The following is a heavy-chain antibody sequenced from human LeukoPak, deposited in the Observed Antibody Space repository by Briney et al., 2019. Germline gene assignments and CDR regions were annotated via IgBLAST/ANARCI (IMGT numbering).Heavy chain of an antibody. D-gene: IGHD5-24*01. V-gene: IGHV3-53*01. J-gene: IGHJ4*02. CDR2: IYSGGNT. CDR3: AKDPAAGVATTKLDY. CDR1: GFTVSSNY. Sequence: GGSLRLSCAASGFTVSSNYMSWVRQAPGKGLEWVSVIYSGGNTYYADSVKGRFTISRDNSKNTLYLQMNSLRAEDTAVYYCAKDPAAGVATTKLDYWGKGTLVTVSS.